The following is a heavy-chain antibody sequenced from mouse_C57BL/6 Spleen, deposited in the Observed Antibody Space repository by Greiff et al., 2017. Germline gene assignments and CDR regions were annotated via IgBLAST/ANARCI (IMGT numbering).Heavy chain of an antibody. J-gene: IGHJ4*01. D-gene: IGHD1-1*01. CDR2: IWRGGST. Sequence: QVQLQQSGPGLVQPSQSLSITCTVSGFSLTSYGVHWVRQSPGKGLEWLGVIWRGGSTDYNAAFMSRLSITKDNSKSQVFFKMNSLQADDTAIYYCAKKRDYYGSMDYYAMDYWGQGTSVTVSS. CDR3: AKKRDYYGSMDYYAMDY. V-gene: IGHV2-5*01. CDR1: GFSLTSYG.